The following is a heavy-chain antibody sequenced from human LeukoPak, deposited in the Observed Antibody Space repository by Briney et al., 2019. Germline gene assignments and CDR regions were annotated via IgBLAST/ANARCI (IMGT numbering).Heavy chain of an antibody. V-gene: IGHV3-15*01. CDR2: TKIKTDDGTP. CDR3: ISGGGTADY. Sequence: GGSLRLSCAASGFTFSNAWMSWMGWVRQSPGKGLEWVGLTKIKTDDGTPDYAALVKGRFTISRDDSKNTVYLEMNSLETEDTAVYYCISGGGTADYWGQGTLVSVSS. D-gene: IGHD1-1*01. J-gene: IGHJ4*02. CDR1: GFTFSNAW.